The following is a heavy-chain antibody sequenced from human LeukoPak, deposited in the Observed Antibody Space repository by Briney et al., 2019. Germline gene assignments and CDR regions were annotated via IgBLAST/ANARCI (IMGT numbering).Heavy chain of an antibody. CDR2: ISGVGDVT. CDR1: GFTFSDYY. V-gene: IGHV3-23*01. J-gene: IGHJ4*02. Sequence: PGGSLRLSCAASGFTFSDYYMSWIRQAPGKGLEWVSTISGVGDVTYYADSVKGRFTISRDNSKNTLDLQMNSLRAEDTAVYYCARDSLMLRGPLVIYYFDFWGQGTLVTVSS. D-gene: IGHD3-10*01. CDR3: ARDSLMLRGPLVIYYFDF.